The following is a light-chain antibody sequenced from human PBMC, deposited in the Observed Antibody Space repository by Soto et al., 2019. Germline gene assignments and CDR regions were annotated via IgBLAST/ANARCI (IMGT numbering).Light chain of an antibody. J-gene: IGKJ4*01. CDR2: AAS. CDR3: QQYDSYPLT. Sequence: DIQMTQSPSSLSASVGDRVTITCRASQGISTFLAWFQQKPGKAPKSLIYAASGLQSGVPSRFSGSGSGTDFTLIISSLQPEDFATYYCQQYDSYPLTFGGGTKVAIK. V-gene: IGKV1-16*01. CDR1: QGISTF.